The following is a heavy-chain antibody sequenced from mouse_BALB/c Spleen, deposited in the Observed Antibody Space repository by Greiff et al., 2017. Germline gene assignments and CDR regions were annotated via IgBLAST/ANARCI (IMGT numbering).Heavy chain of an antibody. V-gene: IGHV1-54*01. D-gene: IGHD2-10*01. CDR2: INPGSGGT. CDR1: GYAFTNYL. CDR3: ARSCYGNYVACFAY. Sequence: QVQLQQSGAELVRPGTSVKVSCKASGYAFTNYLIEWVKQRPGQGLEWIGVINPGSGGTNYNEKFKGKATLTAYKSSSTAYMRLSSLTSDDSAVYFCARSCYGNYVACFAYWGQGTLVTVSA. J-gene: IGHJ3*01.